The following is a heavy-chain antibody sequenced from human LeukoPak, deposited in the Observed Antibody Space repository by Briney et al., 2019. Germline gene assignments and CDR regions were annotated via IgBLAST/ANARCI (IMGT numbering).Heavy chain of an antibody. Sequence: ASVKASCTASGYTFTSYYMHWVRQAPGQGLEWMGIINPSGGSTSYAQKFQGRVTMTRDTSTSTVYMELSSLRSEDTAVYYCARDVLLWFGELSVYYYYGMDVWGQGTTVTVSS. J-gene: IGHJ6*02. CDR3: ARDVLLWFGELSVYYYYGMDV. D-gene: IGHD3-10*01. CDR1: GYTFTSYY. CDR2: INPSGGST. V-gene: IGHV1-46*01.